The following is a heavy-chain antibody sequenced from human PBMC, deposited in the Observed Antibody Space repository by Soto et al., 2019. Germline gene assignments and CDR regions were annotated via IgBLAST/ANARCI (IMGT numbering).Heavy chain of an antibody. J-gene: IGHJ6*03. CDR3: ARDGAYCSSTSCTGDYYYYMDV. V-gene: IGHV4-59*01. CDR1: GGSISSYY. CDR2: IYYSGST. D-gene: IGHD2-2*01. Sequence: PSETLSLTCTVSGGSISSYYWSWIRQPPGKGLEWIGYIYYSGSTNYNPSLKSRVTISVDTSKNQFSLKLSSVTAADTAVYYCARDGAYCSSTSCTGDYYYYMDVWGKGTTVTVSS.